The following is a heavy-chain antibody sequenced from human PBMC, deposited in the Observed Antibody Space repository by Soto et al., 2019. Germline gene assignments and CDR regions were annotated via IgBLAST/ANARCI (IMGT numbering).Heavy chain of an antibody. CDR3: AREYYYGMDV. CDR2: ITGGSDYT. Sequence: PGGSLRLSCAASGFTFSDYYMTWIRQAPGKGLEWVSYITGGSDYTNYADSVKGRFTISRDNVKNSLYLQMNSLRAEDTAVYYCAREYYYGMDVWGQGTTVTVSS. CDR1: GFTFSDYY. V-gene: IGHV3-11*05. J-gene: IGHJ6*02.